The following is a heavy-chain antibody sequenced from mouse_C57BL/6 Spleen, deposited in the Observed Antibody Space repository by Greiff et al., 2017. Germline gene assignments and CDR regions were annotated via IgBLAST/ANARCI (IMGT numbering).Heavy chain of an antibody. CDR1: GYSITSGYY. CDR3: AGVWFAY. V-gene: IGHV3-6*01. J-gene: IGHJ3*01. Sequence: EVQLQQSGPGLVKPSQSLSLTCSVTGYSITSGYYWNWIRQFPGNKLEWIGYISYDGSNNYNPSLKNRISITRDTSKNQFFLKLNSVTTEDTSTYYCAGVWFAYWGQGTLVTVSA. CDR2: ISYDGSN.